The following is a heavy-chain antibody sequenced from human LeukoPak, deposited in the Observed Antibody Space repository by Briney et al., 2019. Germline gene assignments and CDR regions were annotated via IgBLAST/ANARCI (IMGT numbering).Heavy chain of an antibody. CDR3: ARDPSDDQGLDC. Sequence: SQTLSLTCAISGDSVSSNTAAWYWIRQSPSRGLEWLGRTYYTSKWNYQYAVSVRSRITINVDTSKNQFSLQLNSVTPEDTAVYYCARDPSDDQGLDCWGQGTLVTVSS. J-gene: IGHJ4*02. CDR2: TYYTSKWNY. V-gene: IGHV6-1*01. CDR1: GDSVSSNTAA. D-gene: IGHD3-16*01.